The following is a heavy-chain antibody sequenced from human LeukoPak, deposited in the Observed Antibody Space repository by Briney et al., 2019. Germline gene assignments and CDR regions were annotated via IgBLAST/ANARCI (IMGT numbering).Heavy chain of an antibody. Sequence: SETLSLTCTVSGGSLTGYFWSWIRQPPGKGLEWIGYIYDSETTYYNPSLKSRVTISVDRSKNQFSLKLSSVTAADTAVYYCARQGAQGYDFWSGYLTRGHAFDIWGQGTMVTVSS. D-gene: IGHD3-3*01. CDR1: GGSLTGYF. V-gene: IGHV4-59*08. J-gene: IGHJ3*02. CDR3: ARQGAQGYDFWSGYLTRGHAFDI. CDR2: IYDSETT.